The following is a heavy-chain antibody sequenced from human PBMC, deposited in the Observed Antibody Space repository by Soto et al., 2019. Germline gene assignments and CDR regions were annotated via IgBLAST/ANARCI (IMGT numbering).Heavy chain of an antibody. V-gene: IGHV1-69*13. CDR2: IIPIFGTA. J-gene: IGHJ3*01. D-gene: IGHD3-22*01. CDR1: GSTFSSYA. Sequence: SENLSCKASGSTFSSYAISWVRQAPGQGLEWMGGIIPIFGTANYAQKFQGRVTITADESTSTAYMELSSLRSEDTAVYFFKYYDTIFDVVDFCGQGATV. CDR3: KYYDTIFDVVDF.